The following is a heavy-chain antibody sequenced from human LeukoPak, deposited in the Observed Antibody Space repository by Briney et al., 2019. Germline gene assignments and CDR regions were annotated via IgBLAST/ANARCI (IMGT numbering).Heavy chain of an antibody. D-gene: IGHD3-16*01. Sequence: PGGSLRLSCAASGFTFSSYGMHWVRQAPGKGLEWVAVIRYDGSNKYYADSVKGRFTISRDNSKNTLYLQMNSLRAEDTAVYYCARDPYDYVWGGYFDYWGQGTLVTVSS. V-gene: IGHV3-33*08. CDR2: IRYDGSNK. J-gene: IGHJ4*02. CDR1: GFTFSSYG. CDR3: ARDPYDYVWGGYFDY.